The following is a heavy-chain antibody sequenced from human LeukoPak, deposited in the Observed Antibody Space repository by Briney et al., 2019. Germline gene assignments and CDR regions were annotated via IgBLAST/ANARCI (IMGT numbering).Heavy chain of an antibody. CDR3: ARLSYGSGSPDP. CDR1: GGSIRTSSYY. Sequence: SETLSLTCVVSGGSIRTSSYYWAWIRQPPGKGLEWIVSMYYSGSIYYNSSLKSRITVSADTSKNQLSLKLSSVTAADTAVYYCARLSYGSGSPDPWGQGTLVTVSS. CDR2: MYYSGSI. D-gene: IGHD3-10*01. J-gene: IGHJ5*02. V-gene: IGHV4-39*01.